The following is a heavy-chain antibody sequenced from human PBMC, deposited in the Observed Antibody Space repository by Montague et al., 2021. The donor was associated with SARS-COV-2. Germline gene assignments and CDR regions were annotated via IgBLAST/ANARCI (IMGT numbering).Heavy chain of an antibody. J-gene: IGHJ5*02. CDR1: GDSMNNYY. V-gene: IGHV4-59*01. D-gene: IGHD1-7*01. Sequence: SETLSLTCTVSGDSMNNYYCSCIRQPPGKGLELIGYINYSGSTHYNPSLQSRVTLSKDTSKNQFSLRLTSVTAADTAMYFCARGLYNWSYEHWFDTWGQGILVTVSS. CDR3: ARGLYNWSYEHWFDT. CDR2: INYSGST.